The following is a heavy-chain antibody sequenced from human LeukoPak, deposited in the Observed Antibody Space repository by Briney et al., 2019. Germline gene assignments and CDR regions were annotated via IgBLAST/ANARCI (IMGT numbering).Heavy chain of an antibody. D-gene: IGHD6-13*01. CDR1: GGSISSYY. J-gene: IGHJ1*01. V-gene: IGHV4-4*07. Sequence: SETLSLTCAVSGGSISSYYWTWIRQPAGKGLEWIGRIYTTGSTNYNPSLKSRVTISVDTSKNQFSLKLSSVTAADTAVYYCARPRYSSSWYNAEYFQHWGQGTLVTVSS. CDR2: IYTTGST. CDR3: ARPRYSSSWYNAEYFQH.